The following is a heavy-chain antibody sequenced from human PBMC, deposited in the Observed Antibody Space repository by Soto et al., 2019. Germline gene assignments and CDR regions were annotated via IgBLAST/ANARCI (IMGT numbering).Heavy chain of an antibody. CDR3: ARRPHYYGSGSSHFDL. D-gene: IGHD3-10*01. J-gene: IGHJ2*01. CDR2: IYYSGST. Sequence: KASETLSLTCTVSGGSISSGGYYWSWIRQHPGKGLEWIGYIYYSGSTYYNPSLKSRVTISVDTSKNQFSLKLSSVTAADTAVYYCARRPHYYGSGSSHFDLWGRGTLVTVSS. CDR1: GGSISSGGYY. V-gene: IGHV4-31*03.